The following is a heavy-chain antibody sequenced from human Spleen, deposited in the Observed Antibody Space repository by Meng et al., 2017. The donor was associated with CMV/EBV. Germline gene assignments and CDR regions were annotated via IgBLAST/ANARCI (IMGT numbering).Heavy chain of an antibody. J-gene: IGHJ3*01. Sequence: GGSLSLSCKASGDIFTRHWIGWVRQMPGKGLEWMGIIYPHDSDTRYSPSFQGRVTISADKSINTAYLQWHSLRASDTAIYYCAWELTTTVTYAFDVWGQGTMVTVSS. CDR3: AWELTTTVTYAFDV. CDR1: GDIFTRHW. D-gene: IGHD1-26*01. V-gene: IGHV5-51*01. CDR2: IYPHDSDT.